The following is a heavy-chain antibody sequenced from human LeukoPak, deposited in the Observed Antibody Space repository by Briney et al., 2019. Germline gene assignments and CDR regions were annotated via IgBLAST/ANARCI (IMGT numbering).Heavy chain of an antibody. CDR3: ARGYSYGSDYYYGMDV. CDR2: IIHLLGIA. V-gene: IGHV1-69*04. D-gene: IGHD5-18*01. Sequence: AAKDSCKASAGTFSSYAISWGRQAPGQELEWMRRIIHLLGIANYAQKFQGRVTITADKSTSTAYMELSSLRSEDTAVYYCARGYSYGSDYYYGMDVWGQGTTVTVSS. J-gene: IGHJ6*02. CDR1: AGTFSSYA.